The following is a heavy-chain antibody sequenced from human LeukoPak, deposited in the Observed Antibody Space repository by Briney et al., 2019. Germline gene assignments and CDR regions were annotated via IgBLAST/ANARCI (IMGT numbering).Heavy chain of an antibody. CDR2: INAGNGNT. Sequence: ASVKVSCKASGYTFTSYAMHWVRQAPGQRLEWMGWINAGNGNTKYSQEFQGRVTITRDTSASTAYMELSSLRSEDMAVYYCARDSSLGGGYSGYDWENWFDPWGQGTLVTVSS. CDR3: ARDSSLGGGYSGYDWENWFDP. J-gene: IGHJ5*02. CDR1: GYTFTSYA. V-gene: IGHV1-3*03. D-gene: IGHD5-12*01.